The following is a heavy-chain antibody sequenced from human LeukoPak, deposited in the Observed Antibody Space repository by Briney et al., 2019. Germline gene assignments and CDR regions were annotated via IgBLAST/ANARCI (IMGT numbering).Heavy chain of an antibody. Sequence: TSETLSLTCTVSGGSISSYYWSWIRQPPGKGLEWIGYIYYSGSTNYNPSLKSRVTISVDTSKNQFSLKLSSVTAADTAVYYCARLMATVTQAFDIWGQGTMVTVSS. V-gene: IGHV4-59*08. J-gene: IGHJ3*02. CDR2: IYYSGST. CDR3: ARLMATVTQAFDI. CDR1: GGSISSYY. D-gene: IGHD4-17*01.